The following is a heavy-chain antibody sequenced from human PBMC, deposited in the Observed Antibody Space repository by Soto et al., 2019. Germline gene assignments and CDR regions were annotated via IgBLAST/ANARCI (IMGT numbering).Heavy chain of an antibody. V-gene: IGHV3-33*01. CDR1: GFTFSSYG. CDR2: IWYDGSNK. D-gene: IGHD3-22*01. J-gene: IGHJ4*02. CDR3: ARDKRGPYHDSSGYPYY. Sequence: GGSLRLSCAASGFTFSSYGMHWVRQAPGKGLEWVAVIWYDGSNKYYADSVKGRFTISRDNSKNTLYLQMNSLRAEDTAVYYCARDKRGPYHDSSGYPYYWGQGTMVTVSS.